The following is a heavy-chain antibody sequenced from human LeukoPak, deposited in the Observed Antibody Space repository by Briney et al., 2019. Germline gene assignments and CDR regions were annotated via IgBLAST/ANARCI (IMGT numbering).Heavy chain of an antibody. Sequence: GGSLRLSCAASGFNLSNNYVSWVRQAPGKGLEWLSIIYYDGSTFYADSVKGRFTISRDISRNTVYLQMNSLRSEDTAVYYCEAGEDVWGEGTTVAVSS. CDR1: GFNLSNNY. CDR2: IYYDGST. V-gene: IGHV3-66*02. CDR3: EAGEDV. D-gene: IGHD6-25*01. J-gene: IGHJ6*04.